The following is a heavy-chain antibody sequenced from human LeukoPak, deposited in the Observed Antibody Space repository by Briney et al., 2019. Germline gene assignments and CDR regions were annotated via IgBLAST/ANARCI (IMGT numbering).Heavy chain of an antibody. J-gene: IGHJ4*02. CDR3: ARDCSTTSCRALFDY. Sequence: SETLSLTCTVSGGSINNYYWSWIRQPAGKGLEWIGRIYTSGNTNYNPSLKSRVTMSVDTFKNELSLKLNSVTAADTAVYYCARDCSTTSCRALFDYWGQGTLVTVSS. CDR1: GGSINNYY. CDR2: IYTSGNT. V-gene: IGHV4-4*07. D-gene: IGHD2-2*01.